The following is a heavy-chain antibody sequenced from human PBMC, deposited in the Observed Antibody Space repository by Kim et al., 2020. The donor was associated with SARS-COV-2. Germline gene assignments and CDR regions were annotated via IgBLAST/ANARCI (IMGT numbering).Heavy chain of an antibody. CDR2: ISWNSGSI. CDR1: GFTFGDYA. Sequence: GGSLRLSCAASGFTFGDYAMHWVRQAPGKGLEWVSGISWNSGSIGYADSVKGRFTISRDNAKNSLYLQMNSLRAEDTALYYCAKDLKSWIVVVADHDAFDIWGQGTMVTVSS. J-gene: IGHJ3*02. V-gene: IGHV3-9*01. CDR3: AKDLKSWIVVVADHDAFDI. D-gene: IGHD3-22*01.